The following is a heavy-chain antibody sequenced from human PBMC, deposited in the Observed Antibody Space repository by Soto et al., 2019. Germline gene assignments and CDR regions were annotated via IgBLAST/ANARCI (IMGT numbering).Heavy chain of an antibody. CDR1: GDSISSSNYY. Sequence: QLQLQESGPGLVKPSETLSLTCSVSGDSISSSNYYWGWIRQPPGKGLEWIGSSYYSGSTYYNPSPMSRVSMSLDTSTTRFSLQLTSLTAADTAVYYCASYQLSTAYFPQFLFDYWGQGTLVTVSA. CDR2: SYYSGST. CDR3: ASYQLSTAYFPQFLFDY. D-gene: IGHD3-9*01. J-gene: IGHJ4*02. V-gene: IGHV4-39*02.